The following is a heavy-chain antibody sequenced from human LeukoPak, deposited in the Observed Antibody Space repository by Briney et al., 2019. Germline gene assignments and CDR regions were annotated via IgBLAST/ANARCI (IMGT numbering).Heavy chain of an antibody. CDR2: IYPGDSDT. Sequence: GESLKISCKGSGYSFTSYWIGWVRQMPGKGLEWMGIIYPGDSDTRYSPSFQGTVPISADKSISTAYLQWSSLKASDTAMYYCASSGDYYDSSGYYYDAFDIWGQGTMVTVSS. CDR3: ASSGDYYDSSGYYYDAFDI. J-gene: IGHJ3*02. V-gene: IGHV5-51*01. CDR1: GYSFTSYW. D-gene: IGHD3-22*01.